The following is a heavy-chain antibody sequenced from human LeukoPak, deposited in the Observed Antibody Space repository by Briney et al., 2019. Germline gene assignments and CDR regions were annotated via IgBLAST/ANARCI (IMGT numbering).Heavy chain of an antibody. CDR1: GFTFSRYS. V-gene: IGHV3-21*01. CDR3: ARAWDTSGYYAFDI. Sequence: PGGSLRLSCAASGFTFSRYSMNWVRQAPGKGLEWVSSISSSRSYIYYADSVKGRFTISRDNAKNSLYLQMNSLRAEDTAVYYCARAWDTSGYYAFDIWGQGTMVTVSS. D-gene: IGHD3-22*01. CDR2: ISSSRSYI. J-gene: IGHJ3*02.